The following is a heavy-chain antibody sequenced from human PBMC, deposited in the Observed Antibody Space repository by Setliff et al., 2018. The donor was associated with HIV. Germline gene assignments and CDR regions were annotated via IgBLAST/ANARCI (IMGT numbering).Heavy chain of an antibody. CDR1: GGSMSSGSYF. CDR3: ARLSLSLVRGIINSGDRFFDY. J-gene: IGHJ4*02. CDR2: IYTSGST. Sequence: SETLSLTCTVSGGSMSSGSYFWSWIRQPAGKGLEWIGYIYTSGSTNYNPSLKSRVTISVDTSKNQFSLKLSSVTAADTAVYYCARLSLSLVRGIINSGDRFFDYWGQGSLVTVSS. V-gene: IGHV4-61*09. D-gene: IGHD3-10*01.